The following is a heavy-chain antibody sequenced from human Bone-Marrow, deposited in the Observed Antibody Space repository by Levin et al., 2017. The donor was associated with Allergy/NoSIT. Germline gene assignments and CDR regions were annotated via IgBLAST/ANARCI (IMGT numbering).Heavy chain of an antibody. Sequence: ASVKVSCKASGYTFTNYGISWVRQAPGQGLEWMGWISTYNGNTNYAQKLQGRVTMTTDTSTSTAYMELRSLRSDDTAVYYCARWYCSSISCRAGAFDIWGQGTMVTVSS. V-gene: IGHV1-18*01. CDR3: ARWYCSSISCRAGAFDI. D-gene: IGHD2-2*01. CDR2: ISTYNGNT. CDR1: GYTFTNYG. J-gene: IGHJ3*02.